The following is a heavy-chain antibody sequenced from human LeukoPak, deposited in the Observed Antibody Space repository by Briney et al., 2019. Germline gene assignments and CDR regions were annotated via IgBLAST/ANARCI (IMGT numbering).Heavy chain of an antibody. CDR1: GYTFTGYY. D-gene: IGHD5-12*01. CDR2: INPNSGGT. Sequence: ASVKVSFKASGYTFTGYYMHWVRQPPGQGLEWMGWINPNSGGTNYAQKFHGRVTMTRDTSISTAYREVSRLTSDDKAVCYCARECSGYAYWGQGTVVTVSS. CDR3: ARECSGYAY. J-gene: IGHJ4*02. V-gene: IGHV1-2*02.